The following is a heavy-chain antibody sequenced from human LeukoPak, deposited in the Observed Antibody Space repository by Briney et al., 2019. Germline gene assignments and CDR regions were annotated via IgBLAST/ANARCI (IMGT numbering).Heavy chain of an antibody. V-gene: IGHV1-8*01. D-gene: IGHD3-10*01. Sequence: ASVKVSCKASGYTFTGYDIDWVRQAPGQGLEWMGWMNPNSGNTGYAQKFQGRVTMTRNTSISTAYMELSSLRSEDKAVYYCARGITMIRGIIRGWFDPWGQGTLVTVSS. CDR1: GYTFTGYD. CDR3: ARGITMIRGIIRGWFDP. CDR2: MNPNSGNT. J-gene: IGHJ5*02.